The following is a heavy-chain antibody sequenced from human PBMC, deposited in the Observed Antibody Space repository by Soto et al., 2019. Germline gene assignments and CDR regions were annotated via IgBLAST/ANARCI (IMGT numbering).Heavy chain of an antibody. CDR3: ARTLGDSSGYYPLWYYYYGMDV. CDR1: GYTFTSYG. D-gene: IGHD3-22*01. V-gene: IGHV1-18*01. Sequence: QVPLVQSGAEVKKPGASVKVSCKASGYTFTSYGISWVRQAPGQGLEWMGWISAYNGNTNYAQKLQGRVTMTTDTSTSTAYMELRSLRSDDTAVYYCARTLGDSSGYYPLWYYYYGMDVWGQGTTVTVSS. CDR2: ISAYNGNT. J-gene: IGHJ6*02.